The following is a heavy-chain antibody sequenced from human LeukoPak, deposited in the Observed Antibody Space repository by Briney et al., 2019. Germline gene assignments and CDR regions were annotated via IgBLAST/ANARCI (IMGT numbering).Heavy chain of an antibody. J-gene: IGHJ4*02. CDR3: ARAQIAVTEMFDY. Sequence: PGGSLRLSCAGSGFIFSNYWMHWVRQAPGKGLVWVSRINTDGSSTSYADSLKGRFTISRDNAKNTLYLQMNSLRAEDTAVYYCARAQIAVTEMFDYWGQGTLVTVSS. D-gene: IGHD2-21*02. CDR1: GFIFSNYW. CDR2: INTDGSST. V-gene: IGHV3-74*01.